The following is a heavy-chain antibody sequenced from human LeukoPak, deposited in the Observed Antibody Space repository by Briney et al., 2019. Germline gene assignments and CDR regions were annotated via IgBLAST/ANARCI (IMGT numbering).Heavy chain of an antibody. Sequence: SGGSLRLSCAASGFTFSSYSMNWVRQAPGKGLEWVSSISSSSSYIYYADSVKGRFTISRDNAKNSLYLQMNSLRAEDTAVYYCARMPYYYGSGSVRHNWFDPWGQGTLVTVSS. CDR3: ARMPYYYGSGSVRHNWFDP. CDR2: ISSSSSYI. CDR1: GFTFSSYS. D-gene: IGHD3-10*01. J-gene: IGHJ5*02. V-gene: IGHV3-21*01.